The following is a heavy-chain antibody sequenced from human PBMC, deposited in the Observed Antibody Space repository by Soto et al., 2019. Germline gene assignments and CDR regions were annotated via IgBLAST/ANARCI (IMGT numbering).Heavy chain of an antibody. CDR3: ARGSPVITFGGVIVHDAFDI. V-gene: IGHV1-18*01. Sequence: QVQLVQSGAEVKKPGASVKVSCKASGYTFTSYGISWVRQAPGQGLEWMGWISAYNGNTNYAQKLQGRVTMTTDTSMSTAYMELRSLRSDDTAVYYCARGSPVITFGGVIVHDAFDIWGQGTMVTVSS. CDR1: GYTFTSYG. D-gene: IGHD3-16*02. J-gene: IGHJ3*02. CDR2: ISAYNGNT.